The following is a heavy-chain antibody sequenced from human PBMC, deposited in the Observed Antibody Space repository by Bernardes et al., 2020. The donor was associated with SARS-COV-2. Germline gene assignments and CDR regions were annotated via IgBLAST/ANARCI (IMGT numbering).Heavy chain of an antibody. D-gene: IGHD2-2*01. J-gene: IGHJ6*02. CDR1: GYTLTELS. CDR3: RVVPAAIEYYYYGMDV. V-gene: IGHV1-24*01. CDR2: FDPEDGET. Sequence: ASVKVSCKVSGYTLTELSMHWVRQAPGKGLEWMGGFDPEDGETIYAQKFQGRVTMTEDTSTDKAYMELSSLRSEDTAVYYCRVVPAAIEYYYYGMDVWGQGTTVTVSS.